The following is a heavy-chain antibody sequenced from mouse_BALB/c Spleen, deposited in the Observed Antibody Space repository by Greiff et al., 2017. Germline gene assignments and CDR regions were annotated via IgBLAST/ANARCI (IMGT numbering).Heavy chain of an antibody. D-gene: IGHD2-3*01. CDR2: IDPYNGGT. V-gene: IGHV1S135*01. CDR3: ARSRADGYYGWFAY. J-gene: IGHJ3*01. CDR1: GYAFTSYN. Sequence: VHVKQSGPELVKPGASVKVSCKASGYAFTSYNMYWVKQSHGKSLEWIGYIDPYNGGTSYNQKFKGKATLTVDKSSSTAYMHLNSLTSEDSAVYYCARSRADGYYGWFAYWGQGTLVTVSA.